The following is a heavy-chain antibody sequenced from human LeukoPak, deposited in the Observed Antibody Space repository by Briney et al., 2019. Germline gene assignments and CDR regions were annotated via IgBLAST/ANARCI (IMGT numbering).Heavy chain of an antibody. CDR3: AKKMSTTNSREFDY. D-gene: IGHD4-11*01. J-gene: IGHJ4*02. CDR1: GFTFISYA. V-gene: IGHV3-23*01. CDR2: ITGSGYNT. Sequence: GGSLRLSCAASGFTFISYAMSWVRQAPGTGLEWVSAITGSGYNTYYTDSVKGRFTISRDNSKDTLYLQMNSLIAEDTAVYYCAKKMSTTNSREFDYWGQGTLVTVSS.